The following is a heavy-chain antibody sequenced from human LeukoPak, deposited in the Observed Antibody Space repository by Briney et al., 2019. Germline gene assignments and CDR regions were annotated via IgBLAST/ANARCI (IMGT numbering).Heavy chain of an antibody. V-gene: IGHV4-34*01. CDR3: ARAEDYYGSGSYYWFDP. Sequence: PSETLSLTCAVYGGSFSGYYWSWIRQPPGKGLEWIGEINHSGSTNYNPSLKSRVTISVDTSKNQFSLQLNSVTPEDTAVYYCARAEDYYGSGSYYWFDPWGQGTLVTVSS. J-gene: IGHJ5*02. CDR1: GGSFSGYY. D-gene: IGHD3-10*01. CDR2: INHSGST.